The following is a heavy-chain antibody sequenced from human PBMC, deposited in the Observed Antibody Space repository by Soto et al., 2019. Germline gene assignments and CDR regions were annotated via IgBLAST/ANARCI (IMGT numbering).Heavy chain of an antibody. Sequence: GGSLRLSCAASGFTFSNAWMSWVRQAPGKGLEWVGRIKSKTDGGTTDYAAPMKGRFTISRDDSKNTLYLQMNSLKTEDTAVYYCTTSGYCSSTSCADYYYYYGMDVWGQGTTVTVSS. CDR3: TTSGYCSSTSCADYYYYYGMDV. J-gene: IGHJ6*02. CDR1: GFTFSNAW. V-gene: IGHV3-15*01. D-gene: IGHD2-2*01. CDR2: IKSKTDGGTT.